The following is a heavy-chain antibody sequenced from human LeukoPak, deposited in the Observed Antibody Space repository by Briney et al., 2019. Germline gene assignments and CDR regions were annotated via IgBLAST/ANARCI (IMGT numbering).Heavy chain of an antibody. V-gene: IGHV3-30*12. CDR2: ISYDGSNK. J-gene: IGHJ4*02. D-gene: IGHD3-22*01. CDR3: ARRGRSYYYYNSDPFDY. Sequence: PGGSLRLSCAASGFTFSSYGMHWVRQAPGKGLEWVAVISYDGSNKYYADSVKGRFTISRDNSKNTLYVQMNSLRAEDTAVYYCARRGRSYYYYNSDPFDYWGQGTLVTVSS. CDR1: GFTFSSYG.